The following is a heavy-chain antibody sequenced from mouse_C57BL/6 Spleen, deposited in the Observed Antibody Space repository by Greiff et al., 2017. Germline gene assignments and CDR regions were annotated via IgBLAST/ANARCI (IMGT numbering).Heavy chain of an antibody. V-gene: IGHV5-6*01. Sequence: EVQRVESGGDLVKPGGSLRLSCAASGFTFSSYGMSWVRQTPDKRLEWVATISSGGSYTYYPDSVKGRFTISRDNAKNTLYLQMSSLKSEDTAMYYCARHEDLTFDDWGQGTTPTVSS. CDR3: ARHEDLTFDD. CDR1: GFTFSSYG. CDR2: ISSGGSYT. J-gene: IGHJ2*01.